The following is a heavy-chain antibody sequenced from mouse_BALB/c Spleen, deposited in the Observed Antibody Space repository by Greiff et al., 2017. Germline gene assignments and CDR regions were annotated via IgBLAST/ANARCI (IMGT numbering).Heavy chain of an antibody. CDR2: ISDGGSYT. CDR3: AREGDLYYGYGYAMDY. J-gene: IGHJ4*01. Sequence: EVMLVESGGGLVKPGGSLKLSCAASGFTFSDYYMYWVRQTPEKRLEWVATISDGGSYTYYPDSVKGRFTISRDNAKNNLYLQMSSLKSEDTAMYYCAREGDLYYGYGYAMDYWGQGTSVTVSS. D-gene: IGHD1-2*01. CDR1: GFTFSDYY. V-gene: IGHV5-4*02.